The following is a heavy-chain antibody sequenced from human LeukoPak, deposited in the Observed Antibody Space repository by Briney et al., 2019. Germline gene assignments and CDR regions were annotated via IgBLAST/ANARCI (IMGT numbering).Heavy chain of an antibody. Sequence: GGSLRLSCAASGFTFGSYSMNWVRQAPGKGLEWVSSISSSSSYIYYADSVKGRFTISRDNAKNSLYLQMNSLRAEDTAVYYCASTSGQYYYDSSGTYNWGQGTLVTVSS. CDR3: ASTSGQYYYDSSGTYN. D-gene: IGHD3-22*01. CDR2: ISSSSSYI. J-gene: IGHJ4*02. CDR1: GFTFGSYS. V-gene: IGHV3-21*01.